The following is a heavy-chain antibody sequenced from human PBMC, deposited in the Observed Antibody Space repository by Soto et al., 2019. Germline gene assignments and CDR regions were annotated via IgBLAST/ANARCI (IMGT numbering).Heavy chain of an antibody. CDR2: INPSGGST. V-gene: IGHV1-46*01. D-gene: IGHD3-22*01. Sequence: GASVKVSCKVSGYTFTSYYMHWVRQAPGQGLEWMGIINPSGGSTSYAQKFQGRVTMTRDTSTSTVYMELSSLRSEDTAVYYCARVKYYYDSSGYSAFDIWGQGTMVTVSS. J-gene: IGHJ3*02. CDR1: GYTFTSYY. CDR3: ARVKYYYDSSGYSAFDI.